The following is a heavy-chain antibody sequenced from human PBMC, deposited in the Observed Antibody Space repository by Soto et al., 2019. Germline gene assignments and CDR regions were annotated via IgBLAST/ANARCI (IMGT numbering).Heavy chain of an antibody. D-gene: IGHD6-13*01. J-gene: IGHJ5*02. Sequence: GSGPTLVNPTQTLTLTCTFSGFSLSTSGMCVSWIRQPPGKALEWLALIDWDDDKYYSTSLKTRLTISKDTSKNQVVLTMTNMDPVDTATYYCARSAGAGVWNWFDPWGQGTLVTVSS. CDR1: GFSLSTSGMC. V-gene: IGHV2-70*01. CDR2: IDWDDDK. CDR3: ARSAGAGVWNWFDP.